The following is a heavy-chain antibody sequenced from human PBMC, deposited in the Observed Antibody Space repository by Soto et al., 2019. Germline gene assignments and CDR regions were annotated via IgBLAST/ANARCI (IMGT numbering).Heavy chain of an antibody. Sequence: EVQLLESGGGLVQPGGSLRLSCAASVTSRFTYDTYSMGCVRQAPGKVLEWVSAISGSGESTYYADSVKGRFTVSRYNSKNTLSLQMNSLRAEDTALYYCTLYDYIWASYTSLDYWGQGTLVTVSS. D-gene: IGHD3-16*01. CDR2: ISGSGEST. CDR1: VTSRFTYDTYS. CDR3: TLYDYIWASYTSLDY. J-gene: IGHJ4*02. V-gene: IGHV3-23*01.